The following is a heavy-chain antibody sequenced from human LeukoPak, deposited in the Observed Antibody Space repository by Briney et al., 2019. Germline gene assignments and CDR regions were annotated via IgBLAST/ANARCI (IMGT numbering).Heavy chain of an antibody. CDR2: IKQDGSQK. J-gene: IGHJ4*02. CDR3: ARGGTTVTPKNFDY. CDR1: GFTFSRYG. Sequence: AGGSLRLFCAASGFTFSRYGMTWVRQAPGKGLEWVANIKQDGSQKYYVDSVKGRFTISRDNANNSLNLQMNSLRAEDTAVYYCARGGTTVTPKNFDYWGQGTLVTVSS. V-gene: IGHV3-7*01. D-gene: IGHD4-17*01.